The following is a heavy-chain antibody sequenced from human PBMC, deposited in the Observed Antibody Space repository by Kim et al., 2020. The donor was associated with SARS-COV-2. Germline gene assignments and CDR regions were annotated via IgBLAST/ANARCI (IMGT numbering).Heavy chain of an antibody. D-gene: IGHD2-15*01. Sequence: NPSLKSGVTISVATSKNQFSLKLSSVTAADTAVYYCARDNRVLVVYGMDVWGQGTTVTVSS. V-gene: IGHV4-31*02. CDR3: ARDNRVLVVYGMDV. J-gene: IGHJ6*02.